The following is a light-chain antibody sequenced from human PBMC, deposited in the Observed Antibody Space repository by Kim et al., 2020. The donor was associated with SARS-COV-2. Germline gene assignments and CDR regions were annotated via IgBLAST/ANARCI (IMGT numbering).Light chain of an antibody. CDR2: KAS. V-gene: IGKV1-5*03. Sequence: DIQMTQSPSTLSASVGDRVTITCRASQSINNWLAWYQQKPGKAPKLLIYKASSLESGVPSRFSGSGSGTEFTLTISSLQPDDFATYYCQQYTRFGPGTKVDIK. J-gene: IGKJ3*01. CDR3: QQYTR. CDR1: QSINNW.